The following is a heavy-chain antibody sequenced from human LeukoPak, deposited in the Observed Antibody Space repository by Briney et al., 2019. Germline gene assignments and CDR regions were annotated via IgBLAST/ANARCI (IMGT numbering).Heavy chain of an antibody. J-gene: IGHJ4*02. CDR2: IYHSGST. D-gene: IGHD6-13*01. CDR3: ARRPDSSSWYPYFDY. Sequence: PSETLSLTCAVSGGSISSSNWWSWVRQPPGKGLEWIGEIYHSGSTNYNPSLKSRVTISVDKSKNQFSLKLSSVTAADTAVYYCARRPDSSSWYPYFDYWGQGTLVTVSS. CDR1: GGSISSSNW. V-gene: IGHV4-4*02.